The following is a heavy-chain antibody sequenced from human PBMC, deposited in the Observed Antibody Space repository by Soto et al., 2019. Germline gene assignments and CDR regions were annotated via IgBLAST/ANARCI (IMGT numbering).Heavy chain of an antibody. CDR3: AADTPLSSYYYDSSGYYPYRPYNWFDP. CDR1: GFTFTSSA. J-gene: IGHJ5*02. Sequence: SVKVSCKASGFTFTSSAVQWVRQARGQRLEWIGWIVVGSGNTNYAQKFQERVTITRDMSTSTAYMELSSLRSEDTAVYYCAADTPLSSYYYDSSGYYPYRPYNWFDPWGQGTLVTVSS. V-gene: IGHV1-58*01. D-gene: IGHD3-22*01. CDR2: IVVGSGNT.